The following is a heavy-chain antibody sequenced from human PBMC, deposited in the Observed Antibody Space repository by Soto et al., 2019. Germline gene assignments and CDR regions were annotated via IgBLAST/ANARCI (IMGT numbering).Heavy chain of an antibody. Sequence: QVQLQESGPGLVKASGTLSLTCAVSGASFTTGHWWTWVRQSTGKGLERIGEIYNSGITNYNPSLSSRISISADKSKNQFSLKLTSVTAADAALYYCARGFSFSDSTGDDRIYFYSGLDVWGKGTTVTISS. V-gene: IGHV4-4*02. CDR3: ARGFSFSDSTGDDRIYFYSGLDV. D-gene: IGHD3-22*01. J-gene: IGHJ6*04. CDR1: GASFTTGHW. CDR2: IYNSGIT.